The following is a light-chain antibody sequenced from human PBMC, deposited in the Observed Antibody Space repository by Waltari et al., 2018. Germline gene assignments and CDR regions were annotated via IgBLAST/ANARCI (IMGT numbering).Light chain of an antibody. CDR2: AAS. V-gene: IGKV3-15*01. CDR3: QQYNSYSPVT. Sequence: EKVMTQSPATPSVSPGERATLSCRASQSVSNHLAWYQQRPGQAPRLLIYAASSRAAGVPARFSGSGSGTEFTLTIDSLQPDDFATYYCQQYNSYSPVTFGQGTKLEIK. CDR1: QSVSNH. J-gene: IGKJ2*01.